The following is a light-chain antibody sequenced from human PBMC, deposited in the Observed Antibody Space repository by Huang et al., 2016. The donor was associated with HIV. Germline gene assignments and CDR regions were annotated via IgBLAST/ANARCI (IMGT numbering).Light chain of an antibody. V-gene: IGKV1D-13*01. CDR1: QGITST. J-gene: IGKJ4*01. Sequence: AIQLTQSPSSLSASVGDRVTITCRASQGITSTLAWYQQKPGNAPRLLIYDASVLEGGGPSRFSGSGSGTDFTLTISSLQPEDFATYYCQHYNHYPFTFGGGTKVEIK. CDR2: DAS. CDR3: QHYNHYPFT.